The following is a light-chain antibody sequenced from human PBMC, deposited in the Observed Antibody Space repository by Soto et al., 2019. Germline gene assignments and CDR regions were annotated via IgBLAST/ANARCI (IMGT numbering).Light chain of an antibody. J-gene: IGLJ2*01. CDR2: DNS. V-gene: IGLV1-51*01. CDR1: SSNIGNNY. Sequence: QSVLTQPPSVSAAPGQKVTISCSGRSSNIGNNYVSWYQQLPGTAPKFLIYDNSKRPSGIPDRFSGSKSGTSATLDITGLQTGDEADYYCGAWNSSLRGVVFGGGTKLTVL. CDR3: GAWNSSLRGVV.